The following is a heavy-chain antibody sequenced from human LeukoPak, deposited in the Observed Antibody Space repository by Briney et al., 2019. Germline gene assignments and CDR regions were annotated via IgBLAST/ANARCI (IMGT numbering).Heavy chain of an antibody. J-gene: IGHJ4*02. CDR2: INPTGGST. V-gene: IGHV1-46*01. D-gene: IGHD3-16*01. CDR1: GYTFTSYY. CDR3: ARDPRSSGGRDY. Sequence: ASVKVSCKASGYTFTSYYMHWVRQAPGQGLEWMGLINPTGGSTGYAQKFQGRVTMTRDMSTSTAYMELRSLRSDDTAVYYCARDPRSSGGRDYWGQGTLVTVSS.